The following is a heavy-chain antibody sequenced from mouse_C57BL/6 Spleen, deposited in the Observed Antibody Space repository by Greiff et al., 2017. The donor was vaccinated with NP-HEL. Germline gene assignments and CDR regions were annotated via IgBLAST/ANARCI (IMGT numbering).Heavy chain of an antibody. V-gene: IGHV5-4*01. CDR1: GFTFSSYA. CDR3: AREGYYGSSRYWYFDV. J-gene: IGHJ1*03. D-gene: IGHD1-1*01. Sequence: EVQGVESGGGLVKPGGSLKLSCAASGFTFSSYAMSWVRQTPEKRLEWVATISDGGSYTYYPDNVKGRFTISRDNAKNNLYLQMSHLKSEDTAMYYCAREGYYGSSRYWYFDVWGTGTTVTVSS. CDR2: ISDGGSYT.